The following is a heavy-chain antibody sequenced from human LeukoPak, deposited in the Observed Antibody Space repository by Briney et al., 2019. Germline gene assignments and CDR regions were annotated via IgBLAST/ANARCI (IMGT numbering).Heavy chain of an antibody. D-gene: IGHD3-3*01. CDR2: IYSGGST. CDR1: GFTVSSNY. J-gene: IGHJ4*02. Sequence: GGFLRLSCAASGFTVSSNYMSWVRQAPGKGLEWVSVIYSGGSTYYADSVKGRFTISRDNSKNTLYLQMNSLRAEDTAVYYCAKVPLFWSGYPIDYWGQGTLVTVSS. V-gene: IGHV3-53*01. CDR3: AKVPLFWSGYPIDY.